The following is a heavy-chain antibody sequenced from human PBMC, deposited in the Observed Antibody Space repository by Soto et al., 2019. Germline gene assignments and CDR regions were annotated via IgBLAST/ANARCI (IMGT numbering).Heavy chain of an antibody. Sequence: GGSLRLSCAASGFTFSSCWMSWVRQAPGKGLEWVANIKQDGSEKYYVDSVKGRFTISRDNAKNSLYLQMNSLRAEDTAVYYCARGPDCTNGVCFKVSPFDYWGQGTLVTVSS. D-gene: IGHD2-8*01. CDR3: ARGPDCTNGVCFKVSPFDY. J-gene: IGHJ4*02. CDR2: IKQDGSEK. CDR1: GFTFSSCW. V-gene: IGHV3-7*01.